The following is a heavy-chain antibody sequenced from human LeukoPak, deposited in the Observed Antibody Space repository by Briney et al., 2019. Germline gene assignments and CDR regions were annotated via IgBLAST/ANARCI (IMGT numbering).Heavy chain of an antibody. CDR2: IIPILGIA. CDR3: ARDLGFYDFWSGYLNWFDP. D-gene: IGHD3-3*01. Sequence: GASVKVSCKASGYTFTSYGISWVRQAPGQGLEWMGRIIPILGIANYAQKFQGRVTITADKSTSTAYMELSSLRSEDTAVYYCARDLGFYDFWSGYLNWFDPWGQGTLVTVSS. V-gene: IGHV1-69*04. CDR1: GYTFTSYG. J-gene: IGHJ5*02.